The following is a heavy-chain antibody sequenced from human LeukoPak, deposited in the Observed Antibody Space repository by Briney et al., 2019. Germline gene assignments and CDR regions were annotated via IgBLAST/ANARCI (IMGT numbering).Heavy chain of an antibody. D-gene: IGHD1-26*01. Sequence: GGSLRLSCAASGFTFSSYGMHWVRQAPGKGLEWVAVISYDGSNKYYADSVKGRFTISRDNSKNTLYLQMNSLRAEDTAVYYCAKDLRFGVGATTMGYWGQGTLVTVSS. CDR2: ISYDGSNK. V-gene: IGHV3-30*18. J-gene: IGHJ4*02. CDR3: AKDLRFGVGATTMGY. CDR1: GFTFSSYG.